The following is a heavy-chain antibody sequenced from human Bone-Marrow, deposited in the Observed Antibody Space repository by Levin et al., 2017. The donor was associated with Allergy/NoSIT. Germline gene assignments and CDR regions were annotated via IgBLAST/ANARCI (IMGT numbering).Heavy chain of an antibody. D-gene: IGHD3-22*01. CDR1: GFTFSSYW. CDR3: ARGGYYYDSSGYYVRQFDY. Sequence: GESLKISCAASGFTFSSYWMSWVRQAPGKGLEWVANIKQDGSEKYYVDSVKGRFTISRDNAKNSLYLQMNSLRAEDTAVYYCARGGYYYDSSGYYVRQFDYWGQGTLVTVSS. V-gene: IGHV3-7*04. J-gene: IGHJ4*02. CDR2: IKQDGSEK.